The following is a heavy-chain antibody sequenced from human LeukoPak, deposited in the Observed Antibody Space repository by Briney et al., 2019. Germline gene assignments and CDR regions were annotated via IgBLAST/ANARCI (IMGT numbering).Heavy chain of an antibody. CDR3: ARVNDFWSGYFMDV. CDR1: GFTFSSYE. Sequence: GGSLRLSCAASGFTFSSYEMNWVRQAPGKGLEWVSYISSSGSTIYYADSVKGRFTISRDNAKNSLYLQMNSLRAEDTAVYYCARVNDFWSGYFMDVWGKGTTVTVSS. CDR2: ISSSGSTI. J-gene: IGHJ6*03. V-gene: IGHV3-48*03. D-gene: IGHD3-3*01.